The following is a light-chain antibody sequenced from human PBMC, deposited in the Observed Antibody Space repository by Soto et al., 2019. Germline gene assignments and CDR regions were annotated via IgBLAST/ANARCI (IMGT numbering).Light chain of an antibody. CDR3: AARDDSLNGPWV. Sequence: QSALTQPPSASGTPGQRVTISCSGSSSNIGSNTVNWYQQLPGTAPKLLIYSNNQRPSGVPDRFSGSKSATSASLAISGLQSEDEADYYCAARDDSLNGPWVFGGGTHQTVL. CDR1: SSNIGSNT. CDR2: SNN. J-gene: IGLJ3*02. V-gene: IGLV1-44*01.